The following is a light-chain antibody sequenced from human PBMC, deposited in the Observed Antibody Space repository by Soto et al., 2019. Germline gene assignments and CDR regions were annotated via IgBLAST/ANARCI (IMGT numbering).Light chain of an antibody. Sequence: QSALTQPASVSGSPGQSITISCTGTSSDIGHYDYVSWYQQHPGKAPKLMIYHVTYRPSGVSNRYSGSKSGNSASLTISGLPADDEADYYCCSLTTRQTYVLGRGTKVTVL. CDR3: CSLTTRQTYV. CDR2: HVT. J-gene: IGLJ1*01. V-gene: IGLV2-14*03. CDR1: SSDIGHYDY.